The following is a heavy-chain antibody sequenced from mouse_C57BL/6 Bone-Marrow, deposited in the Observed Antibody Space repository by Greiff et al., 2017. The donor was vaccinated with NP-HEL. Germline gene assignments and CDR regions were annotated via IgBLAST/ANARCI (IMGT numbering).Heavy chain of an antibody. D-gene: IGHD1-1*01. CDR2: INPSSGYT. J-gene: IGHJ2*01. CDR1: GYTFTSYT. Sequence: QVQLQQSGAELARPGASVKMSCKASGYTFTSYTMHWVKQRPGQGLEWIGYINPSSGYTKYNQKFKDKATLTADKSSSTAYMQLSSLTSEDSAVYYCARGITPVVATDYWGEGTTLTVSS. CDR3: ARGITPVVATDY. V-gene: IGHV1-4*01.